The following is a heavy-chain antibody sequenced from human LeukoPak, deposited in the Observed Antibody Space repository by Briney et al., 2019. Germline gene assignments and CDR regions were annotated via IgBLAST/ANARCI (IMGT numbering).Heavy chain of an antibody. D-gene: IGHD2-2*01. V-gene: IGHV4-34*01. CDR1: GGSFSGYY. J-gene: IGHJ4*02. CDR3: ARVYGSTDY. CDR2: INHSGST. Sequence: SETVSLTCAGYGGSFSGYYWSWIRQPPGKGLEWIGEINHSGSTNYNPSLKSRVTISVDTSKNQFSLKLSSVTAADTAVYYCARVYGSTDYWGQGTLVTVSS.